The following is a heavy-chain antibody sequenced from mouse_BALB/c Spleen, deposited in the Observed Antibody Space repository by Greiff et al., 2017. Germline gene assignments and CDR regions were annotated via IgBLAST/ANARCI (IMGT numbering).Heavy chain of an antibody. Sequence: QVQLKESGAELVRPGSSVKISCKASGYAFSSYWMNWVKQRPGQGLEWIGQIYPGDGDTNYNGKFKGKATLTADKSSSTAYMQLSSLTSEDSAVYFCASYYYGTSAWFAYWGQGTLVTVSA. CDR2: IYPGDGDT. D-gene: IGHD1-1*01. V-gene: IGHV1-80*01. J-gene: IGHJ3*01. CDR1: GYAFSSYW. CDR3: ASYYYGTSAWFAY.